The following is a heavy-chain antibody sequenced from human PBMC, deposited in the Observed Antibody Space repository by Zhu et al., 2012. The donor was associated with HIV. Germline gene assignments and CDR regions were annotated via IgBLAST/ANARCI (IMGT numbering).Heavy chain of an antibody. J-gene: IGHJ4*01. Sequence: QVQLQESGPGLVKPSETLSLICTVSGGSISRSNYYWGWIRQPPGKSLEWIGSIYYSGGTFYNPSLKSRVTISMDTSKNQFSLKLSSVTAADTAVFYXASRYCSSSSCLYDYWAEEPGHRLL. CDR2: IYYSGGT. CDR3: ASRYCSSSSCLYDY. CDR1: GGSISRSNYY. D-gene: IGHD2-2*01. V-gene: IGHV4-39*01.